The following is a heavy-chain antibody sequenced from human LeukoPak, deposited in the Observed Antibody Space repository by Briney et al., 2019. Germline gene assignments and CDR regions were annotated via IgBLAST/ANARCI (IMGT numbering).Heavy chain of an antibody. V-gene: IGHV3-53*01. D-gene: IGHD3-22*01. J-gene: IGHJ4*02. CDR2: IYTGGNT. CDR1: GFTVDSNY. CDR3: ATPLDYYDRSGYHQGGD. Sequence: GGSLRLSCAASGFTVDSNYLSWVRQAPGKGLEWVSTIYTGGNTYYAASVKGRFTISRDFSKNSLYLQMNSLRAEDTAVYYCATPLDYYDRSGYHQGGDWGQGTLVTVSS.